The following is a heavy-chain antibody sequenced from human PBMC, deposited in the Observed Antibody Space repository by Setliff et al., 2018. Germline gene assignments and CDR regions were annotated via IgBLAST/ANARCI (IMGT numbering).Heavy chain of an antibody. D-gene: IGHD3-3*01. Sequence: PSVKVSCKASGLTFTTFSISWVRQAPGQGLEWMGWITNYNGKTDYAQKFQDRVILTTDTSTSTAYMELRNLRPDDKAIYYCATRTPVTFSGVVTTVWGQGSLVTVSS. CDR2: ITNYNGKT. V-gene: IGHV1-18*01. CDR1: GLTFTTFS. J-gene: IGHJ4*02. CDR3: ATRTPVTFSGVVTTV.